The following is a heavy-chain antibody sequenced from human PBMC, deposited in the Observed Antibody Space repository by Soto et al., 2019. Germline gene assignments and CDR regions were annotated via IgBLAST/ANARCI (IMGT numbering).Heavy chain of an antibody. D-gene: IGHD6-19*01. V-gene: IGHV3-7*01. J-gene: IGHJ5*02. Sequence: PGGSLRLSCAASGFTFSSYWMSWVRQAPGKGLEWVANIKQDGSEKYYVDSVKGRFTISRDNAKNSLYLQMNSLRAEDTAVYYCARDGSSGWYAWWFDPWGQGTLVTVSS. CDR1: GFTFSSYW. CDR3: ARDGSSGWYAWWFDP. CDR2: IKQDGSEK.